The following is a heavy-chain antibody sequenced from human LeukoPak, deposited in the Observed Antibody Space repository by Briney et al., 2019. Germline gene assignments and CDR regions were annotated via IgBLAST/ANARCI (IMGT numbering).Heavy chain of an antibody. D-gene: IGHD6-13*01. CDR2: FDPEDGET. Sequence: GASVKVSCKVSGYTLTELSMHWVRQAPGKGLEWMGGFDPEDGETIYAQKFQGRVTMTEDTSTDTAYMELSSLRSEDTAVYYCATALYSSREGWFDPWGQGTLVTVSS. V-gene: IGHV1-24*01. J-gene: IGHJ5*02. CDR1: GYTLTELS. CDR3: ATALYSSREGWFDP.